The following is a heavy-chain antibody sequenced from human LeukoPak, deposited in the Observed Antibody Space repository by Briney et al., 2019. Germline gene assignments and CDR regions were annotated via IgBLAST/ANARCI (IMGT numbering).Heavy chain of an antibody. CDR1: GFIFTSSA. CDR2: VVVGSGNT. J-gene: IGHJ5*02. CDR3: AATTSGYKWFDP. D-gene: IGHD3-22*01. Sequence: ASVKVSCKAPGFIFTSSAVQWVRQSRGQRLEWIGWVVVGSGNTNYAQKFQERVTITWDTSTKTAYMELSSLRSEDTAVYYCAATTSGYKWFDPWGQGTLVTVSS. V-gene: IGHV1-58*01.